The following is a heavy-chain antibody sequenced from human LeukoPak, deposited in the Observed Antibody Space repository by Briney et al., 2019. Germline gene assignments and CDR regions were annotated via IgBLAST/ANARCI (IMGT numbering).Heavy chain of an antibody. CDR3: ASSGAAAGQRDY. D-gene: IGHD6-13*01. V-gene: IGHV1-46*01. Sequence: ASVKVSCKASGYTFTSYYMHWVRQAPGQGLEWMGIINPSGGSTSYAQKFQGRVTMTRDTSTSTVYMELSSLRSEDTAVYYCASSGAAAGQRDYWGQGTLVTLSS. CDR1: GYTFTSYY. J-gene: IGHJ4*02. CDR2: INPSGGST.